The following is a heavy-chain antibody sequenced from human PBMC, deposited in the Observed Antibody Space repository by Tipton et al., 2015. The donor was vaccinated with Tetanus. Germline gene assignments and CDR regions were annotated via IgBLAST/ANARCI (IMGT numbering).Heavy chain of an antibody. J-gene: IGHJ4*02. CDR3: ARDGRGWELLRGFLDY. V-gene: IGHV1-69*01. Sequence: QVQLVQSGAEVKKPGSSVKVSCKASGGTFSSYAISWVRQAPGQGLEWMGGIIPIFGTANYAQKFQGRVTITADESTSTAYMELSSLRSDDTAVYYCARDGRGWELLRGFLDYWGQGTLVTVSS. D-gene: IGHD1-26*01. CDR2: IIPIFGTA. CDR1: GGTFSSYA.